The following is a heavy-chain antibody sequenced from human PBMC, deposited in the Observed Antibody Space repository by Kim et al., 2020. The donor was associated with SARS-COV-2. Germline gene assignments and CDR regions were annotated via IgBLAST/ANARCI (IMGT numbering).Heavy chain of an antibody. D-gene: IGHD3-10*01. CDR1: GYTFTSYG. Sequence: ASVKVSCKASGYTFTSYGISWVRQAPGQGLEWMGWISAYNGNTNYAQKLQGRVTMTTDTSTRTAYMELRSLRSEDTAVYYCARGPSPRSGILWFGEYYLGNWFDPWGQGTLVTVSS. CDR2: ISAYNGNT. J-gene: IGHJ5*02. CDR3: ARGPSPRSGILWFGEYYLGNWFDP. V-gene: IGHV1-18*01.